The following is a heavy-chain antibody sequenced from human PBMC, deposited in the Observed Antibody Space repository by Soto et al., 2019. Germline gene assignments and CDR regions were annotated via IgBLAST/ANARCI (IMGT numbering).Heavy chain of an antibody. J-gene: IGHJ4*02. Sequence: SVKVSCKASGGTFSSYAISWVRQAPGQGLEWMGGIIPIFGTANYAQKFQGRVTITADESTSTAYMELGSLRSEDTAVYYCARDSRPYYYDSSGYYYAAYWGQGTLVTVSS. V-gene: IGHV1-69*13. CDR3: ARDSRPYYYDSSGYYYAAY. CDR1: GGTFSSYA. D-gene: IGHD3-22*01. CDR2: IIPIFGTA.